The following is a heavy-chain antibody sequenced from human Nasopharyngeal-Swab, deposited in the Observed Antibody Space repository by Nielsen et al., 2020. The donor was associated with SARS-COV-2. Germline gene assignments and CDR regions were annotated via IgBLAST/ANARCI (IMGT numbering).Heavy chain of an antibody. Sequence: ASLKVSCKASGYTFTSYAMHWVRQAPGQRLEWMGWINAGNGNTKYSQKLQGRVTITRDTSASTAYMELSSLRSEDTAVYYCARVRGRSSSFQGGMDVWGQGTTVTVSS. CDR1: GYTFTSYA. CDR3: ARVRGRSSSFQGGMDV. J-gene: IGHJ6*02. D-gene: IGHD6-6*01. CDR2: INAGNGNT. V-gene: IGHV1-3*01.